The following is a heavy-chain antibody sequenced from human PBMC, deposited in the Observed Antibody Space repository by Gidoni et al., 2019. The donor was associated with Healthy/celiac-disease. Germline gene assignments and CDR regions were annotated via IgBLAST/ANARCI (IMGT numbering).Heavy chain of an antibody. D-gene: IGHD3-3*01. J-gene: IGHJ6*02. CDR1: GFTFSSYG. CDR3: ARDPSILEWLNRGGGMDV. CDR2: IWYDGSNK. V-gene: IGHV3-33*01. Sequence: SGFTFSSYGMHWVRQAPGKGLEWVAVIWYDGSNKYYADSVKGRFTISRDNSKNTLYLQMNSLRAEDTAVYYCARDPSILEWLNRGGGMDVWGQGTTVTVSS.